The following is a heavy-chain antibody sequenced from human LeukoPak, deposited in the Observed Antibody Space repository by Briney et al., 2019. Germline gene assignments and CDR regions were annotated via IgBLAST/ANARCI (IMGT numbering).Heavy chain of an antibody. V-gene: IGHV4-59*01. CDR2: IYYSGST. Sequence: PSETLSLTCTVSGGSISSYYWSWLRQPPGKGLEWIGYIYYSGSTNYNPSLKSRVTISVDTSKNQFSLKLSSVTAADTAVYYCARGSYGYSYGHGLDYWGQGTLDTVSS. J-gene: IGHJ4*02. D-gene: IGHD5-18*01. CDR1: GGSISSYY. CDR3: ARGSYGYSYGHGLDY.